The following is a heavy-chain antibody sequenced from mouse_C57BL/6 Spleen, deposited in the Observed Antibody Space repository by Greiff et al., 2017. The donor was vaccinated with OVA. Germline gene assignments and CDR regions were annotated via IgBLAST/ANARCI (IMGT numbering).Heavy chain of an antibody. J-gene: IGHJ2*01. CDR3: ARSSSGYRFDY. CDR1: GFTFTDYY. CDR2: IRNKANGYTT. Sequence: EVKVVESGGGLVQPGGSLSLSCAASGFTFTDYYMSWVRQPPGKALEWLGFIRNKANGYTTEYSASVKGRFTISRDNSQSILYLQMNALRAEDSATYYCARSSSGYRFDYWGQGTTLTVSS. V-gene: IGHV7-3*01. D-gene: IGHD3-2*02.